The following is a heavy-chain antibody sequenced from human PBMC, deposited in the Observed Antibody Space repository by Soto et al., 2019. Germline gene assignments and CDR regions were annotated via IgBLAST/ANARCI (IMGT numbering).Heavy chain of an antibody. CDR3: ARYYSSSWYRDAFDI. V-gene: IGHV3-7*01. Sequence: GGSLRLSCAASGFTFSSYWLRWVRQAPGKGLEWVANIKQDGSEKYYVDSVKGRFTISRDNAKNSLYQQMNSLRAEDTAVYYCARYYSSSWYRDAFDIWGQGTMVTVSS. D-gene: IGHD6-13*01. CDR1: GFTFSSYW. CDR2: IKQDGSEK. J-gene: IGHJ3*02.